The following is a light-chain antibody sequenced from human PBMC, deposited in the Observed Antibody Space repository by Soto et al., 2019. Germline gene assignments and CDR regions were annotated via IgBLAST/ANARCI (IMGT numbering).Light chain of an antibody. Sequence: QSALTQPASVSGSPGQSITISCTGTSSDVGGYNYVSWYQQHPGKAPKLLIYEVNNRPSGVSNRFSGSKSGNTASLTISGLQAEDEADYYCHSYTSSSTRVFGGGTKLTVI. V-gene: IGLV2-14*01. CDR2: EVN. J-gene: IGLJ2*01. CDR3: HSYTSSSTRV. CDR1: SSDVGGYNY.